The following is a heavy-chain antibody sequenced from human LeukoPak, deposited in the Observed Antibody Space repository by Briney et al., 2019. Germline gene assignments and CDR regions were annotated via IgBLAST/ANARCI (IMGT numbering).Heavy chain of an antibody. D-gene: IGHD3-9*01. V-gene: IGHV3-23*01. CDR3: AKGHGITIFSVVDY. Sequence: GGSLRLSCAASGFTFSSYAMSWVRQAPGKGLEWVSAISGSGGSTYYADSVKGRFTISRDNSKNTLYLQMNSLRAEGTAIYYCAKGHGITIFSVVDYWGQGTLVTVSS. CDR2: ISGSGGST. J-gene: IGHJ4*02. CDR1: GFTFSSYA.